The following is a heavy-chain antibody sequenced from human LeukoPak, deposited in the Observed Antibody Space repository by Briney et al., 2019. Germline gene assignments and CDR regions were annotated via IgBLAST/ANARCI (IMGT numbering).Heavy chain of an antibody. CDR2: IYYSGST. J-gene: IGHJ3*02. V-gene: IGHV4-34*01. Sequence: SETLSLTCAVYGGSFSGYYWSWIRQPPGKGLEWIGSIYYSGSTYYNPSLKSRVTISVDTSKNQFSLKLSSVTAADTAVYYCAREDSSGYYYAFDIWGQGTMVTVSS. D-gene: IGHD3-22*01. CDR3: AREDSSGYYYAFDI. CDR1: GGSFSGYY.